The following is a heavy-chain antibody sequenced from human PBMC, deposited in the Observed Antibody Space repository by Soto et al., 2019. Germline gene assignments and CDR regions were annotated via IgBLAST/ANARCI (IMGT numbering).Heavy chain of an antibody. D-gene: IGHD1-20*01. CDR3: ARGITEVTQLIDY. CDR2: ISGYNGDT. V-gene: IGHV1-18*04. J-gene: IGHJ4*02. Sequence: RASVKVSCKASGYTFTSYGISWVRQAPGQGLEWMGWISGYNGDTNYAQKLQGRVTMTTDTSTSTAYVELRSLRSDDTAVYYCARGITEVTQLIDYWGQGTLVTVSS. CDR1: GYTFTSYG.